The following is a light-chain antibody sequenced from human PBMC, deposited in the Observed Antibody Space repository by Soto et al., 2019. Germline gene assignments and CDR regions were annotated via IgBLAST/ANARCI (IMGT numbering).Light chain of an antibody. V-gene: IGKV3-20*01. CDR2: GAS. J-gene: IGKJ4*01. Sequence: ETVLTQSPATLSLSPGERATLSCRASQSISSSYLAWYQQKPGHPPRLLIYGASNRATGIPDRFSGSGSGTAFTLTISRLEPEDVAVYYCQQYSGSPRLTFGGGTKVEIK. CDR3: QQYSGSPRLT. CDR1: QSISSSY.